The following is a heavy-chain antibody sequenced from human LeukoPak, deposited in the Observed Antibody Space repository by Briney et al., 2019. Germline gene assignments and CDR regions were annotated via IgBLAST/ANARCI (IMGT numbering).Heavy chain of an antibody. Sequence: GGSLRLSCVASGLDFDDSAMHWVRQAPGKGLEWVSLISADGGSTFSADSVKGRFSISRDNSKNSLYLQMNSLRSEDTAMYYCAKESGKFDYWGRGTLVAVSS. J-gene: IGHJ4*02. CDR1: GLDFDDSA. V-gene: IGHV3-43*02. CDR2: ISADGGST. CDR3: AKESGKFDY.